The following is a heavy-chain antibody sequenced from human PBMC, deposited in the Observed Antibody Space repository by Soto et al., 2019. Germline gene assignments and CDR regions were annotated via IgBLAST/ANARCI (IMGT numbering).Heavy chain of an antibody. CDR2: MSFDGNHQ. CDR1: GFTINRND. D-gene: IGHD3-3*01. J-gene: IGHJ6*02. Sequence: QVHLVESGGGVVQPGGSLRLSCAAPGFTINRNDMYWVRQAPGKGLEWVAVMSFDGNHQHYADSVKGRFTISRDNSKNTLSLEMNSLRRDDTAVYYCASCERFPRVGVDYYALDVWGQGTTVIVSS. V-gene: IGHV3-30*03. CDR3: ASCERFPRVGVDYYALDV.